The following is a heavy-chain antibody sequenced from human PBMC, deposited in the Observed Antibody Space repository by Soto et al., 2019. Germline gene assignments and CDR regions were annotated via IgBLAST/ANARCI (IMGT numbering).Heavy chain of an antibody. CDR1: GFTFSSYG. CDR2: ISYDGSNK. Sequence: QVQLVESGGGVVQPGRSPRLSCAASGFTFSSYGMHWVRQAPGKGLEWVAVISYDGSNKYYADSVKGRFTISRDNSKNTLYRQMNSLRAEDTAVYYCAKDQWAGMGASFDYWGQGTLVTVSS. V-gene: IGHV3-30*18. D-gene: IGHD1-26*01. J-gene: IGHJ4*02. CDR3: AKDQWAGMGASFDY.